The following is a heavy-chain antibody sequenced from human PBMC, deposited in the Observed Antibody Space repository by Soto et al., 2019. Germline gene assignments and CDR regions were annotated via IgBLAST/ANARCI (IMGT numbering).Heavy chain of an antibody. D-gene: IGHD6-6*01. V-gene: IGHV1-2*02. CDR3: ARAVGGSLSYLGY. Sequence: WASVKVSCKASGYTFTGYYIHWVRQAPGQGLEWMGWINLDSGGATYEQKFQGRVTMTRDTSIRTAKMELNRLRSDDTATYYCARAVGGSLSYLGYWGPETMVTVSS. CDR2: INLDSGGA. CDR1: GYTFTGYY. J-gene: IGHJ4*02.